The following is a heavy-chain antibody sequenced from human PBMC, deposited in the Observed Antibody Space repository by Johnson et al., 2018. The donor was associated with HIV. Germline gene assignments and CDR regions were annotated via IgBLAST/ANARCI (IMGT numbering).Heavy chain of an antibody. CDR1: GFTFINAW. Sequence: VQLVESGGGSVKSGGSLRVSCAASGFTFINAWMSWVRQAPGKGLEWVGRVKSKTDGGTTDYAAPVKGRFTISRDDSKNTLYLQMNSLKTEDTAVYYCSTGGPYCGDASDIWGRGTMVTVSS. V-gene: IGHV3-15*01. D-gene: IGHD2-21*01. CDR2: VKSKTDGGTT. CDR3: STGGPYCGDASDI. J-gene: IGHJ3*02.